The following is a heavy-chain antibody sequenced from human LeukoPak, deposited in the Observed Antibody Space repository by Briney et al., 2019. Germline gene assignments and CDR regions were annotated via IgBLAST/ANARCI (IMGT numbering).Heavy chain of an antibody. J-gene: IGHJ4*02. CDR3: ARGAIVATIGPDY. V-gene: IGHV3-30*04. CDR1: GFTFSSYA. CDR2: ISYDGSNK. Sequence: GGSLRLSCAASGFTFSSYAMHWVRQAPGKGLEWVAVISYDGSNKYYADSVKGRFTISRDNAKNSLFLQMNSLRAEDTAVYYCARGAIVATIGPDYWGQGTLVTVSS. D-gene: IGHD5-12*01.